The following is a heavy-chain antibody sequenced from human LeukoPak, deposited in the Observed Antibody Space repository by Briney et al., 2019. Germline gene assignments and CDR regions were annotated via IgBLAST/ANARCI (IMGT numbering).Heavy chain of an antibody. J-gene: IGHJ4*02. D-gene: IGHD3-22*01. CDR3: ARVAMIVPFDY. CDR1: GGTFSSYA. Sequence: ASVKVSCKASGGTFSSYAISWVRQAPGQGLEWMGRIIPILGIANYAQKFQGRVTITADTSTSTAYMELRSLRSDDTAVYYCARVAMIVPFDYWGQGTLVTVSS. V-gene: IGHV1-69*04. CDR2: IIPILGIA.